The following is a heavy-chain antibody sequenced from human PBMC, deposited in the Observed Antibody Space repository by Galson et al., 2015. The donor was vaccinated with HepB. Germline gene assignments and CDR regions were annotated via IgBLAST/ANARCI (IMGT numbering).Heavy chain of an antibody. CDR2: ISSSSSYI. CDR1: GFTFSSSS. CDR3: ARDGFNDYGDDY. J-gene: IGHJ4*02. V-gene: IGHV3-21*01. D-gene: IGHD4-17*01. Sequence: SLRLSCAASGFTFSSSSMNWVRQAPGKGLEWVSSISSSSSYIYYADSVKGRFTISRDNAKNSLYLQMNSLRAEDTAVYYCARDGFNDYGDDYWGQGTMVTVSS.